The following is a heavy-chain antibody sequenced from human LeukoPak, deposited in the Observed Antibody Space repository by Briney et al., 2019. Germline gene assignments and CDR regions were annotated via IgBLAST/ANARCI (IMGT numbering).Heavy chain of an antibody. D-gene: IGHD6-6*01. J-gene: IGHJ3*02. Sequence: GGSLRLSCAASGFTFSDYYMSWIRQAPGKGLEWVSYISSSGSTIYYADPVKGRFTISRDNAKNSLYLQMNSLRAEDTAVYYCARSIAARLQAFDIWGQGTMVTVSS. CDR3: ARSIAARLQAFDI. CDR2: ISSSGSTI. V-gene: IGHV3-11*04. CDR1: GFTFSDYY.